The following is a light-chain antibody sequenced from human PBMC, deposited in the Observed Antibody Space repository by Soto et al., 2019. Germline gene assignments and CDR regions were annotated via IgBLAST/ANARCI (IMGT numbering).Light chain of an antibody. J-gene: IGLJ1*01. CDR1: SSNIGSNY. CDR2: RNN. Sequence: QSVLTQPPSASGTPGQRVTISCSGSSSNIGSNYVYWYQQLPGTTPNLLIYRNNQRPSWVPDRFSGCKSGTSASLAISGLRSEDEADYYCAAWDDSLSAYYVFGTGTKLTVL. V-gene: IGLV1-47*01. CDR3: AAWDDSLSAYYV.